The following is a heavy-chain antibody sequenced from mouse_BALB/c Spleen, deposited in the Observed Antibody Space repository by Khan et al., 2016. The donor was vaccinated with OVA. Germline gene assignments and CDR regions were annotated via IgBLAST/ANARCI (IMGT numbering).Heavy chain of an antibody. V-gene: IGHV1S137*01. CDR2: ISTYYGDV. CDR3: TRGAGGSRLAY. J-gene: IGHJ3*01. CDR1: GYTFTDFT. Sequence: QVQLQQSGAELVRPGVSVKISCKGSGYTFTDFTIHWVKQSHALSLEWIGVISTYYGDVTYNQKFKGKATMTVDKSSSTTYMELARLTSEDSAIYCCTRGAGGSRLAYWGQGTLVTVSA.